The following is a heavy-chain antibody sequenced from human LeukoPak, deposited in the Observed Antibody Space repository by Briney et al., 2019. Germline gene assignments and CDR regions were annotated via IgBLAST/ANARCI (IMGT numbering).Heavy chain of an antibody. CDR2: IYYSGST. CDR3: ARETSQKGAHYMDV. CDR1: GGSISSYY. J-gene: IGHJ6*03. V-gene: IGHV4-59*01. D-gene: IGHD3-16*01. Sequence: SETQPLTCTVSGGSISSYYWSWIRRPPGTGLEWIGYIYYSGSTNYNPSLKSRVTISVHTSKSQFSLKLRSVTAADTAVYYCARETSQKGAHYMDVWGKGTTVTISS.